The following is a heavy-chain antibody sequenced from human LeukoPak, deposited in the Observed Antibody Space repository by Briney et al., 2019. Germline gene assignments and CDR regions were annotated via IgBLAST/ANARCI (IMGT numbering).Heavy chain of an antibody. CDR3: ARGGPGHDAFDI. J-gene: IGHJ3*02. Sequence: SETLSLTCAVSGGSISSSNWWSWVRQPPGKGLGWIGEIYHSGSTNYNPSLKSRVTISVDTSKNQFSLKLSSVTAADTAVYYCARGGPGHDAFDIWGQGTMVTVSS. CDR1: GGSISSSNW. CDR2: IYHSGST. V-gene: IGHV4-4*02.